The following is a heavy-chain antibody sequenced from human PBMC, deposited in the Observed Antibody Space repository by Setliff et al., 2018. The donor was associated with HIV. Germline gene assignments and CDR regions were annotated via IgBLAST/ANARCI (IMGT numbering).Heavy chain of an antibody. J-gene: IGHJ6*02. V-gene: IGHV3-53*01. CDR1: GLTDTYNY. Sequence: QSGGSLRLSCAASGLTDTYNYMSWVRQAPGKGLEWVSVIYAGGSTYYADSVKGRFTISRDNSKNMLYLQMDSLRAEDTAVYYCARGRNRNYVVYGMDVWGQGTTVTVS. CDR3: ARGRNRNYVVYGMDV. CDR2: IYAGGST. D-gene: IGHD1-7*01.